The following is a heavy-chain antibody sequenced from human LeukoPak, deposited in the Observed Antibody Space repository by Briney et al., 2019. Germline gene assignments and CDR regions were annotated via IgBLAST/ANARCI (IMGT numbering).Heavy chain of an antibody. J-gene: IGHJ3*02. D-gene: IGHD7-27*01. V-gene: IGHV4-39*07. CDR3: ASSSPNWAKAFDI. CDR2: IYYSGST. CDR1: GGSISSSSYY. Sequence: SETLSLTCTVSGGSISSSSYYWGWIRQPPGKGLEWIGSIYYSGSTYYNPSLKSRVTISVDTSKNQFSLKLSSVTAADTAVYYCASSSPNWAKAFDIWGQGTMVTVSS.